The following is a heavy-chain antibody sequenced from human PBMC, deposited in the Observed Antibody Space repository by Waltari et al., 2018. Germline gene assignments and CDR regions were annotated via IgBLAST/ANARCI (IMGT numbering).Heavy chain of an antibody. CDR3: ARDFHSGSYWGYYFDY. CDR2: INPNSGGT. Sequence: QVQLVQSGAEVKKPGASVKVSCKASGYTFTGYYMHWVRQAPGQGLECMGWINPNSGGTNYAQKFQGRVTMTRDTSISTAYMELSRLRSDDTAVYYCARDFHSGSYWGYYFDYWGQGTLVTVSS. J-gene: IGHJ4*02. V-gene: IGHV1-2*02. CDR1: GYTFTGYY. D-gene: IGHD1-26*01.